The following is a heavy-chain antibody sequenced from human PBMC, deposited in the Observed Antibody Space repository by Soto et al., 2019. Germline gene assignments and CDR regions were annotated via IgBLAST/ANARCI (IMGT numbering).Heavy chain of an antibody. Sequence: WGSLRLSCAASGFTFSSYWMSWVRQAPGKGLEWVANIKQDGSEKYYVDSVKGRFTISRDNAKNSLYLQMNSLSAEDTAVYYCARDRSSLGIGIDAFDIWGQGTMVTVSS. J-gene: IGHJ3*02. D-gene: IGHD7-27*01. V-gene: IGHV3-7*03. CDR2: IKQDGSEK. CDR3: ARDRSSLGIGIDAFDI. CDR1: GFTFSSYW.